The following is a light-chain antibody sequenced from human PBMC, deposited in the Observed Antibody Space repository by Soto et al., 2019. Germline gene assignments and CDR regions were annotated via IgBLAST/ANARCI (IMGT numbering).Light chain of an antibody. CDR2: EVS. V-gene: IGLV2-14*01. Sequence: QSVLTQPASVSGSPGQSITISCTGTSSDVGGYNYVSWYQQHPGKAPKLMIYEVSNRPSGVSNRFSGSKSGNTASLTISGLQAEDDADYYCSSYTSSSTRGVVFGGGTKLTVL. J-gene: IGLJ2*01. CDR3: SSYTSSSTRGVV. CDR1: SSDVGGYNY.